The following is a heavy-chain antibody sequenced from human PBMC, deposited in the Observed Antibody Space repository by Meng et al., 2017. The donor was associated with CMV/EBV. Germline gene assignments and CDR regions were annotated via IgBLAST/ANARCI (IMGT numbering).Heavy chain of an antibody. CDR1: GYTFTGYY. CDR2: INPNSGGT. D-gene: IGHD5-18*01. Sequence: KASGYTFTGYYMHWVRQAPGQGLEWMGWINPNSGGTNYAQKFQGRVTMTRDTSISTAYMELSRLRSDDTAVYYCALGGSYGSDNWFDPWGQGTLVTVSS. J-gene: IGHJ5*02. CDR3: ALGGSYGSDNWFDP. V-gene: IGHV1-2*02.